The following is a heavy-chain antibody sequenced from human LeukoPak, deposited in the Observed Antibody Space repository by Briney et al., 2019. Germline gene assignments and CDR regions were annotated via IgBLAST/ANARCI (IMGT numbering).Heavy chain of an antibody. V-gene: IGHV3-53*01. CDR3: ARAPGGLLWFGQLL. Sequence: GGSLRLSCAASGFSVRSNFINWVRQAPGKRLEWVSVIFTDSGTDYSYYADSVKGRFTISRDSSENTVYLQMNTLTTEDTAMYYCARAPGGLLWFGQLLWGQGTLVTVSS. J-gene: IGHJ4*02. D-gene: IGHD3-10*01. CDR1: GFSVRSNF. CDR2: IFTDSGTDYS.